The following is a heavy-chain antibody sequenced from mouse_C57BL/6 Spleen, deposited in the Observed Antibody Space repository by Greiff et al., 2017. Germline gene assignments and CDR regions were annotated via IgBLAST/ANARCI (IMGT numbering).Heavy chain of an antibody. J-gene: IGHJ4*01. Sequence: VQLQQPGAELVKPGASVKLSCKASGYTFTSYWMQWVKQRPGQGLEWIGEIDPSDSYTNYNQKFKGKATLTVDTSSSTAYMQLSSLTSEDSAVYYCARKGGNHVYYAMDYWGQGTSVTVSS. V-gene: IGHV1-50*01. CDR3: ARKGGNHVYYAMDY. D-gene: IGHD1-1*02. CDR1: GYTFTSYW. CDR2: IDPSDSYT.